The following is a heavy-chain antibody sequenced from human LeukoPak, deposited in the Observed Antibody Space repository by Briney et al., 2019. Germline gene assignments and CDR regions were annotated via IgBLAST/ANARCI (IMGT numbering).Heavy chain of an antibody. CDR2: INHSGST. V-gene: IGHV4-34*01. CDR3: ARVRAARPRRYYYYYMDV. CDR1: GGSFSGYY. D-gene: IGHD6-6*01. Sequence: SETLSLTCAVYGGSFSGYYWSWIRQPPGKGLEWIGEINHSGSTNYNPSLKSRVTISVDTSKNQFSLKPSSVTAADTAVYYCARVRAARPRRYYYYYMDVWGKGTTVTVSS. J-gene: IGHJ6*03.